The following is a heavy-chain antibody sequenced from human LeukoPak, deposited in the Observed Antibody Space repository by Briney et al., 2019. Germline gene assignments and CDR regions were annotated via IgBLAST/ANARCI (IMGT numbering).Heavy chain of an antibody. CDR2: ISYDGSNK. Sequence: GGSLRLSCAASGFTFSSYAMHWVRQAPGKGLEWVAVISYDGSNKYYADSVKGRFTISRDNSKNTLYLQMNSLRAEDTAVYYCAKILDDFWSGYSYDLYFDYWGQGTLVTVSS. CDR1: GFTFSSYA. V-gene: IGHV3-30-3*02. J-gene: IGHJ4*02. D-gene: IGHD3-3*01. CDR3: AKILDDFWSGYSYDLYFDY.